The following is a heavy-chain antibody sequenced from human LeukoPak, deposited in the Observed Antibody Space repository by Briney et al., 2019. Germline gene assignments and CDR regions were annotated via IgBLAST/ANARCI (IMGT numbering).Heavy chain of an antibody. J-gene: IGHJ4*02. V-gene: IGHV3-30*03. CDR3: ARDCSGGSCYFDY. D-gene: IGHD2-15*01. CDR1: RFIFSSYD. CDR2: ISYHGRNK. Sequence: GGSLRLSCAASRFIFSSYDMHWVRQAPGKGLEWVAAISYHGRNKYYADSVKGRFTISRDNSENTLYLQMNSLRPEDSAVYYCARDCSGGSCYFDYWGQGTLVTVSS.